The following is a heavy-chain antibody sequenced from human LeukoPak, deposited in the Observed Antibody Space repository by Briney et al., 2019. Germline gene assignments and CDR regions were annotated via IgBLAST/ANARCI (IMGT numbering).Heavy chain of an antibody. Sequence: SGTLSLTCAVSGGSISSSNWWSWVRQPPGKGLEWIGEIYHSGSTNYNPSLKSRVTISVDKSKNQFSLKLSSVTAADTAVYYCARDRCSSTSCYTGWFDPWGQGTLVTVSS. CDR2: IYHSGST. V-gene: IGHV4-4*02. J-gene: IGHJ5*02. CDR1: GGSISSSNW. CDR3: ARDRCSSTSCYTGWFDP. D-gene: IGHD2-2*02.